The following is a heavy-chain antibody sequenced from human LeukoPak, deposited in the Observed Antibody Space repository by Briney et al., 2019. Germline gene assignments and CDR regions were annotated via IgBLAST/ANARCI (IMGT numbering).Heavy chain of an antibody. CDR3: ARGGTDDFWSGYYDYYGMDV. CDR1: GFTFSSYA. J-gene: IGHJ6*02. CDR2: ISGSGGST. D-gene: IGHD3-3*01. V-gene: IGHV3-23*01. Sequence: GGSLRLSCAASGFTFSSYAMSWVRQAPGKGLEWVSAISGSGGSTYYADSVKGRFTISRDNAKNSLYLQMNSLRAEDTAVYYCARGGTDDFWSGYYDYYGMDVWGQGTTVTVSS.